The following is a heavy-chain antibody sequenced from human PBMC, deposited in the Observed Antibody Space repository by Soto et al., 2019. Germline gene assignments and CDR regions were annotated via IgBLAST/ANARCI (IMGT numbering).Heavy chain of an antibody. CDR1: GFTFSNFA. Sequence: QVQLVESGGGVVQPGRSLRLSCAASGFTFSNFAMHWIRQAPGKVLEWVAIVSYDGSKKDYAESVKGRFTISRDNYKNTLFLQMNSLRAEDTAVYYCARDVSGAGRDYWGQGTLVTVSS. CDR3: ARDVSGAGRDY. D-gene: IGHD6-25*01. J-gene: IGHJ4*02. V-gene: IGHV3-30-3*01. CDR2: VSYDGSKK.